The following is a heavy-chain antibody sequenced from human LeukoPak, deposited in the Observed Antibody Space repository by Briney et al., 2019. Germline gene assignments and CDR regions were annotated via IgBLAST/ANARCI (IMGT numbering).Heavy chain of an antibody. J-gene: IGHJ4*02. CDR2: IYYSGST. Sequence: SETLSLTCTVSGGSISSSSYYWGWIRQPPGKGLEWIGSIYYSGSTYYNPSLKSRVTISVDTSKNQFSLKLSSVTAADTAVYYRASNYYDSSGYRYDYWGQGTLVTVSS. CDR3: ASNYYDSSGYRYDY. CDR1: GGSISSSSYY. V-gene: IGHV4-39*01. D-gene: IGHD3-22*01.